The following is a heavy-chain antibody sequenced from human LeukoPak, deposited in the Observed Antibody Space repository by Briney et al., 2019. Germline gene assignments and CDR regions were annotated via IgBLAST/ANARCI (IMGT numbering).Heavy chain of an antibody. J-gene: IGHJ3*02. CDR1: GGSISGYY. CDR2: IYYSGTT. V-gene: IGHV4-59*01. CDR3: ARAYCGGDCYLDAFDI. D-gene: IGHD2-21*02. Sequence: SETLSLTCSVSGGSISGYYWSWIRQPPGKGLEWIGYIYYSGTTIYNPSLKSRLTISVDTSKNQFSLKLSSVTAADTAVYYCARAYCGGDCYLDAFDIWGQGTMVTVSS.